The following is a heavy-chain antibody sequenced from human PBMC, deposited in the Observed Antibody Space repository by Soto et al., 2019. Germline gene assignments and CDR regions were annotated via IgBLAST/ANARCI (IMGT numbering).Heavy chain of an antibody. CDR3: AKDWGIWFGPDY. J-gene: IGHJ4*02. D-gene: IGHD3-10*01. CDR2: ISGSGGST. CDR1: GFTFSSYA. V-gene: IGHV3-23*01. Sequence: EVQLLESGGGLVQPGGSLRLSCAASGFTFSSYAMSWVRQAPGKGLEWVSAISGSGGSTYYADSVKGRFTISRDNSKNTLYLQMNSLRAEETAVYYCAKDWGIWFGPDYWGQGTLVTVSS.